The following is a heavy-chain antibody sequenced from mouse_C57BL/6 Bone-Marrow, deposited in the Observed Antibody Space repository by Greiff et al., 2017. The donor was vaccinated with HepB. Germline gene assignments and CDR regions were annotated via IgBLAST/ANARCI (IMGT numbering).Heavy chain of an antibody. Sequence: VQLQQSGAEQVRPGTSVKVSCKASGYAFTNYLIEWVKQRPGQGLEWIGVINPGSGGTNYNEKFKGKATLTADKSSSPAYMQLSSLTSEDSAVYFCARGTTVVGGYFDVWGTGTTVTVSS. J-gene: IGHJ1*03. CDR3: ARGTTVVGGYFDV. D-gene: IGHD1-1*01. CDR1: GYAFTNYL. CDR2: INPGSGGT. V-gene: IGHV1-54*01.